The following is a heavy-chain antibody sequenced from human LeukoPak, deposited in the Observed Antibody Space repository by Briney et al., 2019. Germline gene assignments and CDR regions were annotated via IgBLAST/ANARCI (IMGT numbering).Heavy chain of an antibody. V-gene: IGHV4-30-2*01. CDR2: IYHSGST. Sequence: PSETLSLTCTVSGGSISSGGYYWSWIRQPPGKGLEWIGYIYHSGSTYYNPSLKSRVTISVDRSKNQFSLKLSSVTAADTAVYYCARSAWGVWLFDPWGQGTLVTVSS. D-gene: IGHD3-10*01. J-gene: IGHJ5*02. CDR1: GGSISSGGYY. CDR3: ARSAWGVWLFDP.